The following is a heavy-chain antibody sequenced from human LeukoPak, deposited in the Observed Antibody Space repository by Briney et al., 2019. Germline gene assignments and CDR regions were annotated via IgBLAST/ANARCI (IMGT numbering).Heavy chain of an antibody. CDR1: GNYW. D-gene: IGHD3-10*01. CDR3: ARDRGPRTGFMVREAYDY. Sequence: GGSLRLSCAASGNYWMHWVRQVPGKGLVWVSHINSDGSWTSYADSVKGRFSISRDNAKNTLYLQMSSLRAEDTAVYYCARDRGPRTGFMVREAYDYWGQGTLVTVSS. J-gene: IGHJ4*02. V-gene: IGHV3-74*01. CDR2: INSDGSWT.